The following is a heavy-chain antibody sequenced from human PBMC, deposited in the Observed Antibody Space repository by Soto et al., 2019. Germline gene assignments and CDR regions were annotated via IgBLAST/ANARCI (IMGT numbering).Heavy chain of an antibody. J-gene: IGHJ4*02. CDR2: IIPIFGTA. Sequence: QVQLVQSGAEVKKPGSSVKVSCKASGGTFSSYAISWVRQAPGQGLEWMGGIIPIFGTANYAQKFQGRVTITADESPSTAYMEVRRLRSEGKAVYYCGRKGGGFPHWGQGTLVTVSS. V-gene: IGHV1-69*12. CDR3: GRKGGGFPH. D-gene: IGHD3-16*01. CDR1: GGTFSSYA.